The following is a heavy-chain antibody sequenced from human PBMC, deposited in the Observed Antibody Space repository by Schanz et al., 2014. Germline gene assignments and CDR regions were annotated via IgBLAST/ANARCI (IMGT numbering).Heavy chain of an antibody. D-gene: IGHD1-1*01. J-gene: IGHJ4*02. Sequence: QVQLVESGGGLVKPGGSLRLSCAASGFTLSNSDMHWVRQAPGKGPEWVAVIWSDGSTKYYADSVKGRFTISRDNSKNTLYLQMNSLRADDTAVYICARAHGNNWYGKGLDYWGQGTQVTVSS. CDR1: GFTLSNSD. CDR2: IWSDGSTK. V-gene: IGHV3-33*08. CDR3: ARAHGNNWYGKGLDY.